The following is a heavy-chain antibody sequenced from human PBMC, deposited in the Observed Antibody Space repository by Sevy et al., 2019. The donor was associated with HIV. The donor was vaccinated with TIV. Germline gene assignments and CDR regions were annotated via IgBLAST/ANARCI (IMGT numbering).Heavy chain of an antibody. J-gene: IGHJ4*02. CDR2: ISSSDSNI. D-gene: IGHD4-17*01. V-gene: IGHV3-48*03. Sequence: GGSLRLSCVASGFPFSSYEMNWVRQAPGKGLEWISYISSSDSNIYYSDSVKGRFTISRDNAKNSLYLQMNGLRAEDTALYYCARDLPPSATTVAHFDYWGQGTLVTVSS. CDR1: GFPFSSYE. CDR3: ARDLPPSATTVAHFDY.